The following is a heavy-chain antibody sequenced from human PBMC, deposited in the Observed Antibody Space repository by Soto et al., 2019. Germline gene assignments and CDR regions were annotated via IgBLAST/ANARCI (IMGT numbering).Heavy chain of an antibody. CDR3: AKLGFVLMELYYFHQ. CDR2: ISGNSGKT. V-gene: IGHV3-23*01. CDR1: GFTFSSYA. Sequence: GSLRLSCTASGFTFSSYAMSWVRQAPGKELEWVSTISGNSGKTNYAESVKGRFSISRDNSKNTVHLQLDSLRAEDTAVYFCAKLGFVLMELYYFHQWGHGILVTVSS. D-gene: IGHD2-8*01. J-gene: IGHJ4*01.